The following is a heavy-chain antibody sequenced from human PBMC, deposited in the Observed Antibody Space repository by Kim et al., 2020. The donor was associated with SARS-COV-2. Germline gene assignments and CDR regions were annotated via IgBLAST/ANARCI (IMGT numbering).Heavy chain of an antibody. V-gene: IGHV4-34*01. D-gene: IGHD3-10*01. Sequence: LKSRVTISVDTSKNQFSLKLSSVTAADTAVYYCARGGSGRAHDYYYGMDVWGQGTTVTVSS. J-gene: IGHJ6*02. CDR3: ARGGSGRAHDYYYGMDV.